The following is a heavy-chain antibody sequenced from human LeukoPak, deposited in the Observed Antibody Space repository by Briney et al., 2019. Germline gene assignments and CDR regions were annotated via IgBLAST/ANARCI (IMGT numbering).Heavy chain of an antibody. CDR1: GFTFSNYA. V-gene: IGHV3-23*01. CDR2: ISGSGGGT. CDR3: AKDSTAYSSGWRSDFDC. J-gene: IGHJ4*02. D-gene: IGHD6-19*01. Sequence: GGSLRLSCAASGFTFSNYAMNWVRQAPGKGLEWVSGISGSGGGTYFADSAKGRFTISRDNSKNTLYLQMNSLRTEDTAVYYCAKDSTAYSSGWRSDFDCWGQGTPVTVSS.